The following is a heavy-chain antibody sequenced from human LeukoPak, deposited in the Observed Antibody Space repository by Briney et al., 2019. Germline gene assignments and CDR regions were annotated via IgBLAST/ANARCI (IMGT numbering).Heavy chain of an antibody. CDR2: IGTAGDT. CDR1: GFTFSSYD. V-gene: IGHV3-13*01. CDR3: ARARGYGHYFDY. J-gene: IGHJ4*02. Sequence: GGSLRLSCAASGFTFSSYDMHWVRQATGKGLEWVSAIGTAGDTYYPGSVKCRFTISRENAKNSLYLQMNSLRAGDTAVYYCARARGYGHYFDYWGQGTLVTVSS. D-gene: IGHD5-12*01.